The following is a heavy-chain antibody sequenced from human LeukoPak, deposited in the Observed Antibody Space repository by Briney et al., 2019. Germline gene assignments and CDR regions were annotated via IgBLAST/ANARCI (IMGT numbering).Heavy chain of an antibody. CDR3: ARENRYSYGFNYYYYMDV. Sequence: GGSLRLXCAASGFTYSSYSMNWVRQAPGKGLESVSYISSSSSTIYYADSVKGRFTISRDNAKNSLYLQMNSLRAEDTAVYYCARENRYSYGFNYYYYMDVWGKGTTVTVSS. J-gene: IGHJ6*03. CDR2: ISSSSSTI. D-gene: IGHD5-18*01. CDR1: GFTYSSYS. V-gene: IGHV3-48*01.